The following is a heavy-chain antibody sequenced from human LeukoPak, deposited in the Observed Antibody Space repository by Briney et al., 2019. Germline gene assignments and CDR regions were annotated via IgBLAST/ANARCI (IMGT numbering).Heavy chain of an antibody. CDR1: GYTFSPYW. J-gene: IGHJ4*02. CDR2: ISNGGSAT. Sequence: GGSLRLSCVASGYTFSPYWMSWVRQTPGKGLEWVASISNGGSATYYVDSVRGRFTISRDDAKNSLFLQMNGLRADDTAVYYCTRENYVPDSWGQGTLVTVSS. D-gene: IGHD3-10*02. CDR3: TRENYVPDS. V-gene: IGHV3-7*03.